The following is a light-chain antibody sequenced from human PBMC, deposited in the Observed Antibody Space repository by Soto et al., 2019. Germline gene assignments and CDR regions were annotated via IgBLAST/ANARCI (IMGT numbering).Light chain of an antibody. Sequence: EIVLTQSPGTLSLSPGDRATLSCRTSQSLSSTYLAWYQQKAGQAPRLLIYGASSRATGIPDRFSGSGSGTDFTLTISRLEPEDFATYYCQHCDDFPFSFGQGTKVEIK. CDR2: GAS. V-gene: IGKV3-20*01. CDR3: QHCDDFPFS. J-gene: IGKJ2*03. CDR1: QSLSSTY.